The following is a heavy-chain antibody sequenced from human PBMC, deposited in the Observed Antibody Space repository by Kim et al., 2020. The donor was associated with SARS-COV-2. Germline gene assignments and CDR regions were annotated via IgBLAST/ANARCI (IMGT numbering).Heavy chain of an antibody. D-gene: IGHD3-10*01. V-gene: IGHV1-3*01. CDR3: ARERVLLWFGELLDAFDI. CDR2: INAGNGNT. CDR1: GYTFTSYA. J-gene: IGHJ3*02. Sequence: ASVKVSCKASGYTFTSYAMHWVRQAPGQRLEWMGWINAGNGNTKYSQKFQGRVTITRDTSASTAYMELSSLRSEDTAVYYCARERVLLWFGELLDAFDIWGQGTMVTVSS.